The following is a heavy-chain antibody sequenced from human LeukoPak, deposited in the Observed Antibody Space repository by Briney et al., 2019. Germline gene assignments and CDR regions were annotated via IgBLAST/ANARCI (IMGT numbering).Heavy chain of an antibody. J-gene: IGHJ3*02. D-gene: IGHD2-21*01. CDR3: ARSRSNIVVVIAIGVYAFDI. CDR1: GGTFSSYA. CDR2: IIPILGIA. Sequence: ASVKVSCKASGGTFSSYAISWVRQAPGQGLEWMGRIIPILGIANYAQRFQGRVTITADKSTSTAYMELSSLRSEDTAVYYCARSRSNIVVVIAIGVYAFDIWGQGTMVTVSS. V-gene: IGHV1-69*04.